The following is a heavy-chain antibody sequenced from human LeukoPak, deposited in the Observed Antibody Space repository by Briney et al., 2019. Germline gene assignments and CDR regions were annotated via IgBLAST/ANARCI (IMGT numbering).Heavy chain of an antibody. J-gene: IGHJ4*02. D-gene: IGHD2/OR15-2a*01. Sequence: GGSLRLSCAASGFTFSAYAVNSVRQATGKGLEWVSAISSSGGTTYYADSVKGRFSISRDNSKNTLYLQMNSLRAEDTAVYYCAKDRNSWPTNFDSWGQGTLVTVSA. CDR2: ISSSGGTT. CDR1: GFTFSAYA. CDR3: AKDRNSWPTNFDS. V-gene: IGHV3-23*01.